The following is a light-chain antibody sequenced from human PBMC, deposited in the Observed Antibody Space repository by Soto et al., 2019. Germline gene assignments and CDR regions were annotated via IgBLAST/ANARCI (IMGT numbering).Light chain of an antibody. CDR3: PQPLSFPPT. CDR2: TGS. J-gene: IGKJ1*01. Sequence: DIQMTQSPSSVSASVGDRVTITCRASQAIDSWLAWYQQKPGEAPKLLIFTGSLLHSGVPPRFSGSGSGTDFPLTISSLQPEDFATYYCPQPLSFPPTFGQGTKVDIK. V-gene: IGKV1-12*01. CDR1: QAIDSW.